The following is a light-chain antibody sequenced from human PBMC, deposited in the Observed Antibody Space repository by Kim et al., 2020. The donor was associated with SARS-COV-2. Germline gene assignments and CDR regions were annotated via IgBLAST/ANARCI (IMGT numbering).Light chain of an antibody. Sequence: SASVGDTVTITCRASQSISRYLMGYQQKPRKAPNHLLSAAASMQGGVPSMCSSSGSGADFSITISSLQPDDVSTYYYQQGSSAPRTFGQGTKLEI. J-gene: IGKJ2*01. CDR2: AAA. CDR1: QSISRY. V-gene: IGKV1-39*01. CDR3: QQGSSAPRT.